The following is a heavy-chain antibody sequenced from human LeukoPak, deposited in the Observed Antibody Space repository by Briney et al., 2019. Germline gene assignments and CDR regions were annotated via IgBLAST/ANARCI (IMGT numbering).Heavy chain of an antibody. CDR3: ARGGSYYGSGSYPDY. Sequence: SETLSLTCTVSGGSIGTYYWSWIRQPPGKGLEWIGYTYYSGSTNYNPSLKSRVTISVDTSKNQFSLKLSSVTAADTAVYYCARGGSYYGSGSYPDYWGQGTLVTVSS. J-gene: IGHJ4*02. D-gene: IGHD3-10*01. CDR1: GGSIGTYY. V-gene: IGHV4-59*01. CDR2: TYYSGST.